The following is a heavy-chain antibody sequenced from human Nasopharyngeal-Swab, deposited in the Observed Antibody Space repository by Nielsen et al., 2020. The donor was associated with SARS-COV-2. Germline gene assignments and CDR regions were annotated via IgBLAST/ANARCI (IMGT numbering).Heavy chain of an antibody. D-gene: IGHD5-18*01. CDR2: IYSGGST. CDR1: GFTVSSNY. J-gene: IGHJ6*02. Sequence: GGSLRLSCAASGFTVSSNYMSWVRQAPGKGLEWVSVIYSGGSTYYADSVKGRFTISRDNSKNTLYLQMNSPRAEDTAVYYCARSSGYSYGYAGYYGMDVWGQGTTVTVSS. CDR3: ARSSGYSYGYAGYYGMDV. V-gene: IGHV3-53*01.